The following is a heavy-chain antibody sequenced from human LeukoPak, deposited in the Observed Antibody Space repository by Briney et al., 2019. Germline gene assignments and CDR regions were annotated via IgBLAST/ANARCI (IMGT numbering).Heavy chain of an antibody. V-gene: IGHV4-39*01. CDR3: ARRQYDSSGYYYTLFDY. Sequence: SETLSLTCAVYGGSFSSSSYYWGWIRQPPGKGLEWIGSIYYSGSTYYNPSLKSRVTISVDTSKNQFSLKLSSVTAADTAVYYCARRQYDSSGYYYTLFDYWGQGTLVTVSS. CDR2: IYYSGST. CDR1: GGSFSSSSYY. D-gene: IGHD3-22*01. J-gene: IGHJ4*02.